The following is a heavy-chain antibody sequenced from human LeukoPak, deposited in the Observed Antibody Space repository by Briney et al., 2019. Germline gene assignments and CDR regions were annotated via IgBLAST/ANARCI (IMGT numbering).Heavy chain of an antibody. CDR1: GFFFSSFN. J-gene: IGHJ4*02. V-gene: IGHV3-21*01. CDR2: ISSSGAYI. CDR3: AKDCRASRWYVDYWY. D-gene: IGHD6-13*01. Sequence: PGGSLRLSCAAWGFFFSSFNLYWVRQAPGKGPEWVSSISSSGAYIYYADSVKGRFTISRDNATNSLYLQMNSLRAWDTDIYYCAKDCRASRWYVDYWYWGPRTLVTVSS.